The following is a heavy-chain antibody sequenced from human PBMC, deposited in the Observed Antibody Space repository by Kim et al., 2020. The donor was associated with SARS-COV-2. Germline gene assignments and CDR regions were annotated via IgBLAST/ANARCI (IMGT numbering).Heavy chain of an antibody. CDR1: GGSFSGYY. CDR2: INHSGST. J-gene: IGHJ4*02. D-gene: IGHD1-26*01. V-gene: IGHV4-34*01. Sequence: SETLSLTCAVYGGSFSGYYWSWIRQPPGKGLEWIGEINHSGSTNYNPSLKSRVTISVDTSKNQFSLKLSSVTAADTAVYYCAKSRAGVGDYWGQGTLVTV. CDR3: AKSRAGVGDY.